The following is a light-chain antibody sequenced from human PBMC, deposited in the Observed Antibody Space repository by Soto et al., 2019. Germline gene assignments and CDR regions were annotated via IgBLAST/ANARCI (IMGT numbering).Light chain of an antibody. Sequence: DIQMTQSPSSLSASVGDRVTITCRANQSIDTYLNWYQQKPGKAPQLLIYGASILQSGVPSRFTGSGSGTNFSLTITSLQPEDFATYYCQQSYRTPITFGQGTRLEIK. CDR3: QQSYRTPIT. CDR2: GAS. V-gene: IGKV1-39*01. J-gene: IGKJ5*01. CDR1: QSIDTY.